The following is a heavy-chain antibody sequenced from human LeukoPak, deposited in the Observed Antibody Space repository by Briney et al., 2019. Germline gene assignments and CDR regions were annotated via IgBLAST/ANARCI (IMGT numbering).Heavy chain of an antibody. CDR2: ISESGGGT. J-gene: IGHJ1*01. CDR3: AKEAIRISMVSQH. CDR1: GFIFSSYA. D-gene: IGHD3-3*02. V-gene: IGHV3-23*01. Sequence: GGSLRLSCAASGFIFSSYAMCWVRQPPGKGLEWVSSISESGGGTYYADSVEGRFTISRDNSKNTLYLQMSSLRAEDTAVYYCAKEAIRISMVSQHWGQGTLVTGSS.